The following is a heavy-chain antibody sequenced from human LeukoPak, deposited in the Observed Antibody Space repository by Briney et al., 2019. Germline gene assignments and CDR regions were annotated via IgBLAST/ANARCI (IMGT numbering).Heavy chain of an antibody. CDR1: GGSISSGDYY. J-gene: IGHJ4*02. CDR3: AREIAAQSGLDY. V-gene: IGHV4-30-4*01. CDR2: IYYSGST. D-gene: IGHD1-1*01. Sequence: SETLSLTCTVSGGSISSGDYYWSWIRQPPGKGLEWIGYIYYSGSTYYNPSPKSRVTISVDTSKNQFSLKLSSVTAADTAVYYCAREIAAQSGLDYWGQGTLVTVSS.